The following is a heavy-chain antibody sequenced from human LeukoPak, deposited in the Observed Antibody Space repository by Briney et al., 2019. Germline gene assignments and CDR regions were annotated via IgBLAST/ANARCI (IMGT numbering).Heavy chain of an antibody. J-gene: IGHJ4*02. CDR1: GGSISSYY. CDR2: IYYTGST. V-gene: IGHV4-59*08. D-gene: IGHD6-19*01. CDR3: ARVLGYSSGWQIDY. Sequence: PSETLSLTCTVSGGSISSYYWSWIRQPPGKGLEWIGHIYYTGSTNYNPPLKCRVTISLDTSKNQFSLRLSSVTAADTAVYYCARVLGYSSGWQIDYWGQGTLVTVSS.